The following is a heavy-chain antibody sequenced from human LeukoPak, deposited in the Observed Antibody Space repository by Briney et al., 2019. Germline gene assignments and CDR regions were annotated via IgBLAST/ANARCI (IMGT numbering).Heavy chain of an antibody. J-gene: IGHJ4*02. D-gene: IGHD6-19*01. CDR2: ISHDGINT. V-gene: IGHV3-30*18. Sequence: GRSLRLSCAASRFSLSNYAMGWVRQDSGRGLGWVAVISHDGINTYYADSVKGRLTISRDNSKTTLHLQLHTLRAEDTAVYYCLKDQREAYGSGWSRDFVSWGEGTLVTVSS. CDR1: RFSLSNYA. CDR3: LKDQREAYGSGWSRDFVS.